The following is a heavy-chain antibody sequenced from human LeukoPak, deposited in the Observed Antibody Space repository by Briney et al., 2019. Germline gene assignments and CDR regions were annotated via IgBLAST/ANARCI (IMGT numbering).Heavy chain of an antibody. J-gene: IGHJ3*02. Sequence: PGGSLRLSCAAPGFTFSSYWMSWVRQAPGKGLEWVANIKQDGSEKYYVDSVKGRFTTSRDNAKNSLYLQMNSLRAEDTAVYYCARVGWLVLPGAFDIWGQGTMVTVSS. V-gene: IGHV3-7*01. CDR1: GFTFSSYW. CDR3: ARVGWLVLPGAFDI. CDR2: IKQDGSEK. D-gene: IGHD5-12*01.